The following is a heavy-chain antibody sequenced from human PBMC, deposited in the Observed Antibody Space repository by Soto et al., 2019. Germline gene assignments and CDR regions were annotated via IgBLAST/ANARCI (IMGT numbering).Heavy chain of an antibody. CDR2: ISTYNGNT. CDR3: ARDVDGSGSYYTGD. J-gene: IGHJ4*02. V-gene: IGHV1-18*01. Sequence: ASVPVSCKASGSIFITYGISWVRQAPGQGLEWMGRISTYNGNTNYAQNLQGRVTMTADTSTNTAYMELRSLRSDDTAVYYCARDVDGSGSYYTGDWGPGTLVTVSS. D-gene: IGHD3-10*01. CDR1: GSIFITYG.